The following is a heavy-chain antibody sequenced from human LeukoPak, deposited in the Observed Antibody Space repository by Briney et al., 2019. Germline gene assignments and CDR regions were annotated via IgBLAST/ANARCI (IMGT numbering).Heavy chain of an antibody. D-gene: IGHD2-15*01. Sequence: SGGSLRLSCAASGFTFSSYSMNWVRQAPGKGLKWVSAISGSGGSTYYADSVKGRITISRDNSKNTLYLQMNSLRAEDTAVYYCAKGVGYCSGGSCQQFDYWGQGTLVTVSS. CDR2: ISGSGGST. CDR3: AKGVGYCSGGSCQQFDY. J-gene: IGHJ4*02. CDR1: GFTFSSYS. V-gene: IGHV3-23*01.